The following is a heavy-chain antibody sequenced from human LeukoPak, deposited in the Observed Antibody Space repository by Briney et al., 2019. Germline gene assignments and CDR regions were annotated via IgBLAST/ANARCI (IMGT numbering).Heavy chain of an antibody. CDR2: ITSRGGT. V-gene: IGHV3-23*01. Sequence: GGSLRLSCAASGFTFSSYAMSWVRQAPAKGLEWVLCITSRGGTFYADSVKGRFTISRDNSKNTVSLQMTNRRAEDTALYYCANADDFWSAYVAWGHGTMVTVSS. CDR3: ANADDFWSAYVA. CDR1: GFTFSSYA. D-gene: IGHD3-3*01. J-gene: IGHJ3*01.